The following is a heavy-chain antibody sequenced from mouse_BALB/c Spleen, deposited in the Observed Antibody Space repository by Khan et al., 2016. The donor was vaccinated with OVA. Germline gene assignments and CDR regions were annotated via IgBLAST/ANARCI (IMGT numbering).Heavy chain of an antibody. D-gene: IGHD2-3*01. CDR2: ISYSGST. Sequence: EVQLQESGPGLVKPSQSLSLTGTVTGYSITSDYAWNWIRQFPGNTLEWMGYISYSGSTNYNPSLKSRISIPRDTSKNQFILQLNSVTTEDTATCYCARDGSRYNYAMDYWGQGTSVTVAS. CDR3: ARDGSRYNYAMDY. J-gene: IGHJ4*01. CDR1: GYSITSDYA. V-gene: IGHV3-2*02.